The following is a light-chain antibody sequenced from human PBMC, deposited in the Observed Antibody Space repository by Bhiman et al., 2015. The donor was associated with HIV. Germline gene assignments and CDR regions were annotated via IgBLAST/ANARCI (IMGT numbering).Light chain of an antibody. Sequence: QSVLTQPPSVSGAPGQRITVSCTGTSSNIGAPYDVNWYQQLTGKAPRLLIYGNSNRFSGVSDRVSGSKSGTSASLAITGLRADDEADYYCQSYDISLSRYVFGTGSKVTVL. J-gene: IGLJ1*01. V-gene: IGLV1-40*01. CDR1: SSNIGAPYD. CDR3: QSYDISLSRYV. CDR2: GNS.